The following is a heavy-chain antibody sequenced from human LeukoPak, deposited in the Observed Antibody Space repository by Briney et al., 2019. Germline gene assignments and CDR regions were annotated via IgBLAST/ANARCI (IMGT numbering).Heavy chain of an antibody. CDR1: GGSISSYY. CDR3: ASSALKGPAPSLPYYFDY. D-gene: IGHD2-2*01. Sequence: PSETLSLTCTVSGGSISSYYWSWIRQPPGKGLEWIGYIYYSGSTNYNPSLKSRVTISVDTSKNQFSLKLSSVTAADTAVYYCASSALKGPAPSLPYYFDYWGQGTLVTVSS. CDR2: IYYSGST. J-gene: IGHJ4*01. V-gene: IGHV4-59*08.